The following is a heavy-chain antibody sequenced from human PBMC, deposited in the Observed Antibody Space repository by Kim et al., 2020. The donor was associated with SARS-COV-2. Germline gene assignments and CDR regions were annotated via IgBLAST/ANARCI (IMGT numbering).Heavy chain of an antibody. V-gene: IGHV5-51*01. Sequence: GESLKISCKGSGYSFTSYWIGWVRQMPGKGLEWMGIIYPGDSDTRYSPSFQGQVTISADKSISTAYLQWSSLKASDTAMYYCARHEEYYYDSSGSPNMIDYWGQGTLVTVSS. CDR3: ARHEEYYYDSSGSPNMIDY. CDR1: GYSFTSYW. CDR2: IYPGDSDT. D-gene: IGHD3-22*01. J-gene: IGHJ4*02.